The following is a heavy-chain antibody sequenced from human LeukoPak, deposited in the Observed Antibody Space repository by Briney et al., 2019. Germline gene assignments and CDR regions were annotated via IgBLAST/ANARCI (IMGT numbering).Heavy chain of an antibody. CDR2: IIPILGTA. J-gene: IGHJ6*03. D-gene: IGHD3-10*01. CDR1: GGTFSSYA. Sequence: SSVKVSCKASGGTFSSYAISWVRQAPGHRLEWMGGIIPILGTANYAQKSQGRVTITTDESTSTAYMELSSLRSEDTAVYYCARAPSSYYMDVWGKGTTVTVSS. CDR3: ARAPSSYYMDV. V-gene: IGHV1-69*05.